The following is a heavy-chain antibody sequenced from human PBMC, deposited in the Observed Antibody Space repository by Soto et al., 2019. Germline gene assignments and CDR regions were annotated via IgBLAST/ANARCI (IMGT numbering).Heavy chain of an antibody. V-gene: IGHV3-30-3*01. CDR2: ISFDGSNK. Sequence: QMQLVESGGGVVQPGESLRLSCAASGFTFNYYPMHWVRQTPGKGLEWVAVISFDGSNKYYADSVKGRFTISRDNSKNMLYLQMNSPRAEDAAVYYCARLPGALVAVLYIYPLDGLEAMSDVDVWGQGTTVTVSS. J-gene: IGHJ6*02. CDR3: ARLPGALVAVLYIYPLDGLEAMSDVDV. CDR1: GFTFNYYP. D-gene: IGHD6-19*01.